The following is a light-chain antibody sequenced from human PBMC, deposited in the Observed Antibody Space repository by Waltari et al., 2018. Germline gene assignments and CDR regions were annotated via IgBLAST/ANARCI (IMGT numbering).Light chain of an antibody. J-gene: IGKJ3*01. Sequence: DIVMTQSPDSLAVSLGERATINCKSSQTLLDSSNNRNYLAWYQQKPGQPPKLLIYWASSRESGVPDRFSGSGSGTDFTLTITSLQAEDVAVYCCQQCYSPPPLFTFGPGTKVDIK. CDR2: WAS. CDR3: QQCYSPPPLFT. CDR1: QTLLDSSNNRNY. V-gene: IGKV4-1*01.